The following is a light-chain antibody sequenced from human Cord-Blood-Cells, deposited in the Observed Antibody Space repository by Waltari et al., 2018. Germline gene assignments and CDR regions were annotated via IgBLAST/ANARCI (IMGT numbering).Light chain of an antibody. J-gene: IGLJ3*02. CDR1: SSDVGGYNY. V-gene: IGLV2-14*03. Sequence: QSALTQPASVSGSPGQSITIPCTGTSSDVGGYNYVSWYQQHPGKAPNLMIYDVSNRPSGVSNRFSGSKSCNTASLTISGLQAEDEADYYCSSYTSSSTLVFGGGTKLTVL. CDR2: DVS. CDR3: SSYTSSSTLV.